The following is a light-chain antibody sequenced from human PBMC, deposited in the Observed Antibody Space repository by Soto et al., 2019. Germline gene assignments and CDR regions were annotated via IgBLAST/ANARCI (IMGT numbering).Light chain of an antibody. CDR3: SSYISSSTQVV. J-gene: IGLJ2*01. CDR1: SSDVGGYNY. CDR2: DVS. V-gene: IGLV2-14*01. Sequence: QSVLTQPASVSGSPGQSITISCNGTSSDVGGYNYVSWYQQHPGKAPKLMIYDVSNRPSGVSNRFSGSKSGNTASLTISGLQAEDEADYYCSSYISSSTQVVFGGGTKLTVL.